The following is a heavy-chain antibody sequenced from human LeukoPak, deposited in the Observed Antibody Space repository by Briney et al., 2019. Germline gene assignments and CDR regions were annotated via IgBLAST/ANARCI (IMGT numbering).Heavy chain of an antibody. Sequence: GGSLRLSCAASGFTFSSKYMSWVRQAPGKGLEWVSVIYSDGSTYYADSVKGRFTISRDNSKNTLYLQMNSLRAEDTAVYYCASHGGIYLPFDYWGQGTLVTVSS. J-gene: IGHJ4*02. CDR2: IYSDGST. D-gene: IGHD1-26*01. CDR3: ASHGGIYLPFDY. V-gene: IGHV3-53*01. CDR1: GFTFSSKY.